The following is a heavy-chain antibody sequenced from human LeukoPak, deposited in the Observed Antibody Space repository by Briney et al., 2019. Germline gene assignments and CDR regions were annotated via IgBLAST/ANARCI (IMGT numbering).Heavy chain of an antibody. CDR1: GFTFSNAW. Sequence: GGSLRLSCAASGFTFSNAWMSWVRQAPGKGLEWVGRIKSKTDGGTTDYAAPVKGRFTISRDDSKNTLYLQMNSLKNEDTAVYYCTTLPYSGSMEYFQHWGQGTLVTVSS. CDR2: IKSKTDGGTT. J-gene: IGHJ1*01. CDR3: TTLPYSGSMEYFQH. D-gene: IGHD1-26*01. V-gene: IGHV3-15*01.